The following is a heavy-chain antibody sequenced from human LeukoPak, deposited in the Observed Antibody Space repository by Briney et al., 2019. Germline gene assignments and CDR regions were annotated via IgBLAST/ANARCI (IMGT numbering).Heavy chain of an antibody. CDR1: GFTFSSYS. CDR3: ARDSYSSSSAD. V-gene: IGHV3-21*01. CDR2: ISSSSSYI. D-gene: IGHD6-6*01. Sequence: GGSLRLSCAASGFTFSSYSMNWVRQAPGKGLEWVSSISSSSSYIYYAASVKGRFTISRDNAKNSLYLQMNSLRAEDTAVYYCARDSYSSSSADWGQGTLVTVSS. J-gene: IGHJ4*02.